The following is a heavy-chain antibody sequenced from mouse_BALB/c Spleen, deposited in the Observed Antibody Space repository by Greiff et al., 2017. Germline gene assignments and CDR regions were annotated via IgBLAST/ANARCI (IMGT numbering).Heavy chain of an antibody. CDR3: ARASNWDGAMDY. D-gene: IGHD4-1*01. J-gene: IGHJ4*01. CDR2: ISNLAYSI. Sequence: DVHLVESGGGLVQPGGSRKLSCAASGFTFSDYGMAWVRQAPGKGPEWVAFISNLAYSIYYADTVTGRFTISRENAKNTLYLEMSSLRSEDTAMYYCARASNWDGAMDYWGQGTSVTVSS. V-gene: IGHV5-15*02. CDR1: GFTFSDYG.